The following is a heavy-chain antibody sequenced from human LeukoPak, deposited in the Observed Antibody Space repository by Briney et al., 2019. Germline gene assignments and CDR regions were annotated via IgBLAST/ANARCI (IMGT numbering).Heavy chain of an antibody. CDR2: IYSGGST. CDR3: ATDGKLGYYDTSGFFPDY. Sequence: GGSLRLSCAASGFTVSSNYMSWVRQAPGKGLEWVSVIYSGGSTYYADSVKGRFTISRDNSKNTLNLQMNGLRAEDTAVYYCATDGKLGYYDTSGFFPDYWGQGTLVTVSS. D-gene: IGHD3-22*01. V-gene: IGHV3-66*01. J-gene: IGHJ4*02. CDR1: GFTVSSNY.